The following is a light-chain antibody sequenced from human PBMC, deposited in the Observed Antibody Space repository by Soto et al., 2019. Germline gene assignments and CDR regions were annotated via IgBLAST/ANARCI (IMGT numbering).Light chain of an antibody. J-gene: IGLJ1*01. CDR2: EVS. Sequence: QSVLTQPPSVSGSPGQSVTIPCTGTSSDVGNYNRVSWYHQAPGTASKLMIYEVSNRPSGVPDRFSGSKSGNTASLSISGLQAEDEGDYYCGSYTTSTARFVFGTGTKLTVL. V-gene: IGLV2-18*02. CDR3: GSYTTSTARFV. CDR1: SSDVGNYNR.